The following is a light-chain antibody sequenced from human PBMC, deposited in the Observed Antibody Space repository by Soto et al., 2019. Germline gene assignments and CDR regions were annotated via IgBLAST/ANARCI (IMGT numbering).Light chain of an antibody. CDR3: QQYGSSWWT. V-gene: IGKV3-20*01. Sequence: EIVLTQSPGTLSLSPGERATLSCRASQSVSSDYLAWYQQKPGQAPSLLIYGASSRAAGIPDRFSGSGSGTDFTLTISRLEPDDFAVYHCQQYGSSWWTFGQGTKVEIK. CDR1: QSVSSDY. J-gene: IGKJ1*01. CDR2: GAS.